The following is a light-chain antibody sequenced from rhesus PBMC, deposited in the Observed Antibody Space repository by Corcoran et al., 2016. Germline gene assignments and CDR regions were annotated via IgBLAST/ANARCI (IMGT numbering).Light chain of an antibody. Sequence: DIQMTQSPSPLSAPVGDRATITCQASQGISNWLAWYQQKPGRAPKLLIYASTSLQSGGPSRFSGSGSGTEFTLTISSLQPEDFATYYCQQHHSSPWTCGRGTKVEVK. CDR3: QQHHSSPWT. CDR2: AST. CDR1: QGISNW. V-gene: IGKV1-33*02. J-gene: IGKJ1*01.